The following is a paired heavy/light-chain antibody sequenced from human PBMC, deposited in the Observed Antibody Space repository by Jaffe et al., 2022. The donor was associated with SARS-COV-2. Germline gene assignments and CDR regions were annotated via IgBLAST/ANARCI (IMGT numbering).Heavy chain of an antibody. J-gene: IGHJ4*02. Sequence: EVQLVVSGGDLVQPGGSLRLSCAASGFTFGGFAMSWVRQAPGKGLEWVSSISPGGNTRYYADSVKGRFTISRDNSKNTLSVQIDSLRAEDTAVYYCAKHGLGRHLEYWGQGTLVTVSS. V-gene: IGHV3-23*04. CDR2: ISPGGNTR. D-gene: IGHD1-26*01. CDR1: GFTFGGFA. CDR3: AKHGLGRHLEY.
Light chain of an antibody. V-gene: IGLV1-44*01. J-gene: IGLJ1*01. CDR3: AAWDDSLNAYV. CDR2: SNN. CDR1: SSSIGSNA. Sequence: QSVLTQPPSASGTPEQRVTISCSGSSSSIGSNAVNWYQQLPGTAPKLLIYSNNQRPSGVPDRFSGSKSGTSASLAISGLQSEDEADYYCAAWDDSLNAYVFGTGTKVTV.